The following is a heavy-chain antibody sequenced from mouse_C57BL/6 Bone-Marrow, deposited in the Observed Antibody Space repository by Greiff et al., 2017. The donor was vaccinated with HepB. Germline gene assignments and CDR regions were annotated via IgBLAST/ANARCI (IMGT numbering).Heavy chain of an antibody. V-gene: IGHV1-59*01. CDR2: IDPSDSYT. Sequence: QVQLQQPGAELVRPGTSVKLSCKASGYTFTSYWMHWVEQRPGQGLEWIGVIDPSDSYTNYNQKFKGKSTLTVATSSSTAYMQLRSLTSDDSAVSYCASRYSVWCTGTTLTVSS. CDR1: GYTFTSYW. D-gene: IGHD1-1*01. CDR3: ASRYSV. J-gene: IGHJ1*03.